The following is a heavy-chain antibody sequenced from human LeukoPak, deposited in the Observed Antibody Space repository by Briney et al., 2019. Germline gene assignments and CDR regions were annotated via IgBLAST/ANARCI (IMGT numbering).Heavy chain of an antibody. CDR1: GFTFSGSA. V-gene: IGHV3-23*01. J-gene: IGHJ4*02. CDR2: ISNNGGYT. Sequence: TGGSLRLSCAASGFTFSGSAMSWVRKAPGKGLEWVSAISNNGGYTYYADSVQGRFTISRDNSKNTLYLQMSSLRAEDTAVYYCAKVPYNSSGYYYYFDYWGQGTLVTVSS. CDR3: AKVPYNSSGYYYYFDY. D-gene: IGHD3-22*01.